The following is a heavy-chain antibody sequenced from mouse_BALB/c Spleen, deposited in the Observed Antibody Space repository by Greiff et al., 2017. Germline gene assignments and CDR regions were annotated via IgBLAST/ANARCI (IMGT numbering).Heavy chain of an antibody. V-gene: IGHV14-1*02. CDR2: IDPENGNT. CDR3: ARRGGGYFDY. Sequence: EVQLQESGAELVRPGALVKLSCKASGFNIKDYYMHWVKQRPEQGLEWIGWIDPENGNTIYDPKFQGKASITADTSSNTAYLQLSSLTSEDTAVYYCARRGGGYFDYWGQGTTLTVSS. CDR1: GFNIKDYY. J-gene: IGHJ2*01.